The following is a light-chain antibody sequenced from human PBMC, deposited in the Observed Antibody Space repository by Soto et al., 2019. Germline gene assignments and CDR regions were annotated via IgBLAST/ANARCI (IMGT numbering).Light chain of an antibody. CDR3: VSWDDSLSGLV. CDR2: SNN. V-gene: IGLV1-47*02. J-gene: IGLJ1*01. CDR1: SANIGNNY. Sequence: QSVLTQPPSASGTTGQRVTISRSGRSANIGNNYVCWYQQLPGTAPKLLIYSNNQRPSGDPDRFSGSKSGTSASLAISGLRSEDEADYYCVSWDDSLSGLVFGTGTKVTVL.